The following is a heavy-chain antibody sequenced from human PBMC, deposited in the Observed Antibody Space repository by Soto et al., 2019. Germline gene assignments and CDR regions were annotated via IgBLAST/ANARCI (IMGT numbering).Heavy chain of an antibody. J-gene: IGHJ4*02. Sequence: EVQLVESGGGLVXPGGSLRLSCAGSGFIFSDYSMXWVXXAXXXXXEXVSSISSSSGDRDYADSVKGRFTISRNNAKNSLXLQMNSLXSEXTAVXFXXXDXVXXXXXXLPDYWGRGTLVTVSS. D-gene: IGHD1-26*01. CDR2: ISSSSGDR. V-gene: IGHV3-21*02. CDR3: XXDXVXXXXXXLPDY. CDR1: GFIFSDYS.